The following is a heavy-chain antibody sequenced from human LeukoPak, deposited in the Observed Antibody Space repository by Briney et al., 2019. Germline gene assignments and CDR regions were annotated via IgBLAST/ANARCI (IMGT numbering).Heavy chain of an antibody. V-gene: IGHV3-48*03. CDR3: ARDLASEFWYGYYLDN. CDR1: GFTFGSYE. CDR2: ISSSGSGI. J-gene: IGHJ4*02. Sequence: GGSLRLSCAASGFTFGSYEMNFVRQSPGKGLEWVSYISSSGSGIFYADSVKGRFTISRDNAKNSLYLQINSLRAEDTAVYYSARDLASEFWYGYYLDNWGQGTLVTVSS. D-gene: IGHD3-3*01.